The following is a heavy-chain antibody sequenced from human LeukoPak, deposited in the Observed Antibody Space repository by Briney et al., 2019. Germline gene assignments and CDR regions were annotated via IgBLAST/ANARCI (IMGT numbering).Heavy chain of an antibody. CDR2: IKQDGSEK. J-gene: IGHJ4*02. V-gene: IGHV3-7*01. CDR3: ARVVVAPAAITPGGFDY. Sequence: GGSLTLSCAASGFTFSSYWMSWIRQAPGKGLEWVAHIKQDGSEKYYVDSVKGGFTISRANAKNSLYLQMNTLRAEDTAVYYCARVVVAPAAITPGGFDYWGQGTLVTVSS. CDR1: GFTFSSYW. D-gene: IGHD2-2*01.